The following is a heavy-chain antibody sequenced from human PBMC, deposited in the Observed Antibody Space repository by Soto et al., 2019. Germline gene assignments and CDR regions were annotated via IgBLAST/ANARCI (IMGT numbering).Heavy chain of an antibody. CDR1: GFTFSNYG. V-gene: IGHV3-33*01. CDR2: IWNDGDKK. Sequence: QVQLVESGGGVVQAGRSLRLSCAASGFTFSNYGMHWVRQAPGKGLEWVAVIWNDGDKKYYEDSVKGRFTISRDNSDNTLFLQMNSLTAEDSAVYYCVRGGKTAGAFDIWGQGTMVTVSS. CDR3: VRGGKTAGAFDI. J-gene: IGHJ3*02. D-gene: IGHD3-16*01.